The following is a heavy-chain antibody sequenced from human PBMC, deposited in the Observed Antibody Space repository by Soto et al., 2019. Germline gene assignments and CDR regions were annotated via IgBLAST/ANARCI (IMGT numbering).Heavy chain of an antibody. V-gene: IGHV5-51*01. Sequence: GESLKISCKGSGYTFTSHWIGWVRQMPGKGLEWMGIIYPGDYETRYSPSFEGQIFVSVDKSITTAYLQWSSLKASDTAMYFCARHHRNDPGPFDIWGQGTMVPSL. CDR3: ARHHRNDPGPFDI. J-gene: IGHJ3*02. CDR1: GYTFTSHW. CDR2: IYPGDYET. D-gene: IGHD1-1*01.